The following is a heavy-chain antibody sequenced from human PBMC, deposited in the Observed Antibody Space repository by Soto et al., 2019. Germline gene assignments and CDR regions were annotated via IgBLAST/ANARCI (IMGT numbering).Heavy chain of an antibody. D-gene: IGHD3-10*01. J-gene: IGHJ3*02. CDR3: ARDLITLPNRPPPDAFDI. CDR2: INPSGGST. V-gene: IGHV1-46*01. Sequence: ASVKVSCKASGYTFTSYYMHWVRQAPGQGLEWMGIINPSGGSTSYAQKFQGRVTMTRDTSTSTVYMELSSLRSEDTAVYYCARDLITLPNRPPPDAFDIWGQGPMVTVSS. CDR1: GYTFTSYY.